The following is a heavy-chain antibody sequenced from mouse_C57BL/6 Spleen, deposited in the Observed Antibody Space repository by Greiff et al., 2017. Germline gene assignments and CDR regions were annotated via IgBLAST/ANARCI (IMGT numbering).Heavy chain of an antibody. CDR1: GYTFTSYW. J-gene: IGHJ4*01. D-gene: IGHD2-10*02. Sequence: QVQLQQPGAELVKPGASVKLSCKASGYTFTSYWMHWVKQRPGQGLEWIGMIHPNSGSTNYNEKFKSKATLTVDKSSSTASMQLSSLTSEDSAVYYCARNPYGNYDAMDYWGQGTSVTVSS. CDR3: ARNPYGNYDAMDY. CDR2: IHPNSGST. V-gene: IGHV1-64*01.